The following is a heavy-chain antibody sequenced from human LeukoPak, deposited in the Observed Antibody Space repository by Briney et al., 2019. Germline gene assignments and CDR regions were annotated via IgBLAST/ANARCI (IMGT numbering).Heavy chain of an antibody. V-gene: IGHV1-2*02. J-gene: IGHJ4*02. CDR1: GYTFTGYY. CDR2: INPNSGGT. D-gene: IGHD3-16*01. CDR3: ARDPVVSPTPSFGGVIYFDY. Sequence: GASVKVSCKASGYTFTGYYMHWVRQAPGQGLEWMGWINPNSGGTNYAQKFQGRVTMTRDTSISTAYMELSRLRSDDTAVYYCARDPVVSPTPSFGGVIYFDYWGQGTLVTVSS.